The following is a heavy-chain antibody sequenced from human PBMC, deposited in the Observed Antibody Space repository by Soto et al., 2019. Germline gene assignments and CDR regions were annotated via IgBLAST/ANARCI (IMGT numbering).Heavy chain of an antibody. J-gene: IGHJ6*02. CDR3: ARGTRGPGAAAGYYYYYGMDV. D-gene: IGHD6-13*01. Sequence: SETLSLTSAVYGGSFSCYYWSWIRQPPGKGLEWIGEIKHSGSTNYNPSLKSRVTISVDTSKNQFSLKLSSVTAADTAVYYCARGTRGPGAAAGYYYYYGMDVWGQGTTVTVSS. CDR2: IKHSGST. CDR1: GGSFSCYY. V-gene: IGHV4-34*01.